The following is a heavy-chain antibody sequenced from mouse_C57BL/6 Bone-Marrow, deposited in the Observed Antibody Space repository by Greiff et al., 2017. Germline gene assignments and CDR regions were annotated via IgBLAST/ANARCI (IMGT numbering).Heavy chain of an antibody. CDR1: GFTFSSYG. CDR2: ISSGGSYT. Sequence: EVQRVESGGDLVKPGGSLKLSCAASGFTFSSYGMSWVRQTPDKRLEWVATISSGGSYTYYPDSVKGRFTISRDNAKNTLYLQMSSLKSEDTAMYYCARKYSNFYYAMDNWGEGDSVTVSS. D-gene: IGHD2-5*01. V-gene: IGHV5-6*01. CDR3: ARKYSNFYYAMDN. J-gene: IGHJ4*01.